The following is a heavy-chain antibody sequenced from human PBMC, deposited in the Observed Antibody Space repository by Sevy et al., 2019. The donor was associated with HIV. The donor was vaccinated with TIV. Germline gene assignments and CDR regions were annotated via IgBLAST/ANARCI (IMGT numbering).Heavy chain of an antibody. V-gene: IGHV2-5*01. CDR2: IYWNDDK. Sequence: SGPTLVNPTQTLTLTCTFSGFSLSTSGVGVSWIRQPPGKALEWLALIYWNDDKRYSPSLKSRLTITKDTSKNQVVLKMTNMDPVDTATYYCAHKCSGSYTDAFDIWGQGTMVTVSS. J-gene: IGHJ3*02. D-gene: IGHD3-10*02. CDR1: GFSLSTSGVG. CDR3: AHKCSGSYTDAFDI.